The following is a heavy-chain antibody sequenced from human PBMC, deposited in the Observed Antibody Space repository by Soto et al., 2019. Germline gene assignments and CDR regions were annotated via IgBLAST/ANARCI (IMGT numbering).Heavy chain of an antibody. CDR2: ISYDGSNK. Sequence: GGSLRLSCAASGFTFSSYAMHWVRQAPGKGLEWVAVISYDGSNKYYADSVKGRFTISRDNAKNTLYLQMNSLRAEDTAVYYSSRGGYCSGGSWYLVDWFDPWGQGTLVTVSS. J-gene: IGHJ5*02. D-gene: IGHD2-15*01. CDR3: SRGGYCSGGSWYLVDWFDP. CDR1: GFTFSSYA. V-gene: IGHV3-30-3*01.